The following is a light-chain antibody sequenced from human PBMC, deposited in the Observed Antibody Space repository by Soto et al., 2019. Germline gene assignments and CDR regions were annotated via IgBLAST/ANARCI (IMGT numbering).Light chain of an antibody. Sequence: IQMTQSPSSLSASVGDRVTITCRASQGINTYLNWYQQKPRKAPELLIYTTANLQSGVPSRFSGAGSGTGFILTIRSLQPEDFATYYCQQTYSAPLTFGGGTKVEIK. J-gene: IGKJ4*01. CDR2: TTA. CDR1: QGINTY. CDR3: QQTYSAPLT. V-gene: IGKV1-39*01.